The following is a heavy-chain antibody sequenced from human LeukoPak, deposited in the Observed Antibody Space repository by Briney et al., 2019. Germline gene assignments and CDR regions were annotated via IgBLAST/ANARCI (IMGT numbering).Heavy chain of an antibody. J-gene: IGHJ4*02. Sequence: PSETLSLTCTVSGGSIISSSYYWGWIRQPPGKGLEWIGSIYYSGSTYYNPSLKSRVTISVDTSKNQFSLKLSSVTAADTAVYYCARWPQSDFDYWGQGTLVTVSS. V-gene: IGHV4-39*01. CDR3: ARWPQSDFDY. D-gene: IGHD3-3*01. CDR1: GGSIISSSYY. CDR2: IYYSGST.